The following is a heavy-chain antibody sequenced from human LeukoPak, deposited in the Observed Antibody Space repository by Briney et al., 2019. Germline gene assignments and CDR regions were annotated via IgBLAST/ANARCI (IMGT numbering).Heavy chain of an antibody. J-gene: IGHJ4*02. D-gene: IGHD1-26*01. CDR1: GCSFNSYW. V-gene: IGHV5-51*01. CDR2: MYPGDSDP. Sequence: GESLKISCKGSGCSFNSYWIAWVRQMPGKGLEWMGIMYPGDSDPRYSPSFQGQVTISVDKSISTAYLQWTSLKASDIAMYYCTRGGVGATDYFDYWGQGTLVTVSS. CDR3: TRGGVGATDYFDY.